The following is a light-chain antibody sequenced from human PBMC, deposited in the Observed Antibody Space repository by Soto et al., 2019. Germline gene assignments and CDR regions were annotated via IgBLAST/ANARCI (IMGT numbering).Light chain of an antibody. J-gene: IGKJ2*01. V-gene: IGKV3-20*01. CDR3: QQYGSSPRYT. CDR1: QSVSSSY. Sequence: EIVLTQSPGTLSLSPGERASLSCRASQSVSSSYLAWYQQRPGQAPRLFIYGASNRATGIPDRFSGSGSGTDFTLTISRLEPEDSAVYYCQQYGSSPRYTFGQGTKLEIK. CDR2: GAS.